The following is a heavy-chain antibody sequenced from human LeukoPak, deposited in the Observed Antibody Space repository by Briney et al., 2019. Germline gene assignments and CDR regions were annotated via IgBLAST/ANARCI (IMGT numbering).Heavy chain of an antibody. CDR2: ITHSGST. J-gene: IGHJ4*02. D-gene: IGHD3-10*01. CDR3: ARGGPHYLARLDPFDF. CDR1: GGSFIGYY. Sequence: SETLSLTCAVYGGSFIGYYWSWIRQPPGKGLEWIGEITHSGSTKYNPSLKSRVTISVDTSKNQFSLRLSSVTAADTAVYYCARGGPHYLARLDPFDFWGQGTLVTVSS. V-gene: IGHV4-34*01.